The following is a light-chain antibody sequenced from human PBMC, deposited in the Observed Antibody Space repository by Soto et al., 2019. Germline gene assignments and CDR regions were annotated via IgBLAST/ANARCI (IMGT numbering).Light chain of an antibody. Sequence: EVVLTQSPATLSVSPGERATLSCRASQTVGSNLAWYQHKPGQAPRLLISGASTRATGVPARFSGSGSGTEFALTIIGLQSEDFTVYFCQQYNTRPPTFGQGTRLE. V-gene: IGKV3-15*01. J-gene: IGKJ5*01. CDR1: QTVGSN. CDR2: GAS. CDR3: QQYNTRPPT.